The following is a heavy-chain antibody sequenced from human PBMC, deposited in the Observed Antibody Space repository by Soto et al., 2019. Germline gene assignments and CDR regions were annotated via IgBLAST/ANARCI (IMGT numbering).Heavy chain of an antibody. V-gene: IGHV3-30*18. Sequence: QVPLVESGGGVVQPGRSLRLSCVASGFTFSSCAMHWVRQVPGKGLEWLAVVTHDGSLYPYADSVKGRFSISRDNSRKTLYLQMNSLRPEDTAVYYCVKDRSDTWSFDDWGQGTLVTVSS. CDR1: GFTFSSCA. D-gene: IGHD2-8*02. CDR3: VKDRSDTWSFDD. CDR2: VTHDGSLY. J-gene: IGHJ4*02.